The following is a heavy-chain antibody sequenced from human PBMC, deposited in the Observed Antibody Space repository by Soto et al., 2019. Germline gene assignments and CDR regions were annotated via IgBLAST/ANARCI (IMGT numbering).Heavy chain of an antibody. D-gene: IGHD6-13*01. V-gene: IGHV4-59*01. CDR3: ARGQAAAGPARNWFDP. Sequence: TLSLTCTVSGGSISSYYWSWIRQPPGKGLEWIGYIYYSGSTNYNPSLKSRVTISVDTSKNQFSLKLSSVTAADTAVYYCARGQAAAGPARNWFDPWGQGTLVTVSS. CDR1: GGSISSYY. CDR2: IYYSGST. J-gene: IGHJ5*02.